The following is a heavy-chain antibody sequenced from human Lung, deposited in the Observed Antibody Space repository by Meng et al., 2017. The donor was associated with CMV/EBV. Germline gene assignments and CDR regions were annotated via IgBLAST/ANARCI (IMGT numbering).Heavy chain of an antibody. CDR3: ARELGGYSHGKNSGYHQYGMDV. CDR2: IQQDGSES. CDR1: GFTFNSFW. D-gene: IGHD5-18*01. Sequence: GEXXRISCAASGFTFNSFWMSWVRQAPGKGLEWVASIQQDGSESFYVESVRGRFTISRDNAKNSLYVQMSSLRAEDTAVYYCARELGGYSHGKNSGYHQYGMDVXGQGXTVTVSS. V-gene: IGHV3-7*01. J-gene: IGHJ6*02.